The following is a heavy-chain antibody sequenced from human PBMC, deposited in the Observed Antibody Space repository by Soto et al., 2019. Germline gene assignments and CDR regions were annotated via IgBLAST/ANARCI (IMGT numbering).Heavy chain of an antibody. CDR2: IHYSGTT. CDR3: TSRRDWTAVDPLDY. J-gene: IGHJ4*02. V-gene: IGHV4-59*01. CDR1: GASISDYY. Sequence: SETLSLTCNVSGASISDYYWSWIRQPPGRELEWIGYIHYSGTTNYNPSLESRLTMSVDTSKNHFSLKLSSVNAADTAVYYCTSRRDWTAVDPLDYWGLGTLVTVSS. D-gene: IGHD5-18*01.